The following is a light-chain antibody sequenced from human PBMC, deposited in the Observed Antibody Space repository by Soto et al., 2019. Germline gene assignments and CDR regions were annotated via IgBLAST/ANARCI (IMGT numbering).Light chain of an antibody. CDR2: EAS. Sequence: EIVLTQSPGTLSLSPGDRATLSCRASQSVTSSYLAWFQQKPGQAPRLLIYEASSRATGIPDRFSGSGSGTDFTLTINRLEPEDFAVYSCHQYSSSPLTFGQGTKLEIK. J-gene: IGKJ2*01. CDR3: HQYSSSPLT. V-gene: IGKV3-20*01. CDR1: QSVTSSY.